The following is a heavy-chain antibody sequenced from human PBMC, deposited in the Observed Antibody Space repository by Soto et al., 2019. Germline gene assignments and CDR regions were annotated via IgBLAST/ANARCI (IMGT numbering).Heavy chain of an antibody. CDR1: GFTFSSYS. Sequence: EVQLVESGGGLVKPGGSLRLSCAASGFTFSSYSMNWVRQAPGKGLEWVSSISSSSSYIYYADSVKGRFTISRDNAKNSLYLQMNSLRAEDTAVYYCARGKAAAAGGYYYYYYMDVWGKGTTVTVSS. J-gene: IGHJ6*03. D-gene: IGHD6-13*01. CDR3: ARGKAAAAGGYYYYYYMDV. V-gene: IGHV3-21*01. CDR2: ISSSSSYI.